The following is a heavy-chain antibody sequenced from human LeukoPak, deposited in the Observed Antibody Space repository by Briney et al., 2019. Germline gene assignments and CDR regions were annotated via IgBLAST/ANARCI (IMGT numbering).Heavy chain of an antibody. J-gene: IGHJ4*02. CDR2: SYSGGST. CDR1: GFTVSSNY. CDR3: ARGEVATFEY. V-gene: IGHV3-53*01. Sequence: GGSLRLTCAASGFTVSSNYMSWVRQAPGKGLEWVSVSYSGGSTYYADSVKGRLTISRDNSKNTLYLQMNSLRAEDTAVYHCARGEVATFEYWGQGTLVTVS. D-gene: IGHD5-24*01.